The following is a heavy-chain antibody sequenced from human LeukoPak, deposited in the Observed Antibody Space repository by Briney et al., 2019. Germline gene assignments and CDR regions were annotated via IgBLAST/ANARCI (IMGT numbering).Heavy chain of an antibody. CDR1: GFTFSSCS. V-gene: IGHV3-21*01. CDR3: ARNGLRTYCSGGSCYDY. D-gene: IGHD2-15*01. CDR2: ISSSSSYI. Sequence: GGSLRLSCAASGFTFSSCSMNWVRQAPGKGLEWVSSISSSSSYIYYADSVKGRFTISRDNAKNSLYLQMNSLRAEDTAVYYCARNGLRTYCSGGSCYDYWGQGTLVTVSS. J-gene: IGHJ4*02.